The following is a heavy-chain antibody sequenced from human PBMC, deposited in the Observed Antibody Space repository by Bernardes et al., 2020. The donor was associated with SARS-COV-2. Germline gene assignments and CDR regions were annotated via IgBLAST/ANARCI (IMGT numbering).Heavy chain of an antibody. CDR1: GGSFTDYY. V-gene: IGHV4-34*01. CDR3: ARGVVTIFGVLIMIPASGWLDP. CDR2: IDHRGSA. J-gene: IGHJ5*02. D-gene: IGHD3-3*01. Sequence: SETLSLTCAVYGGSFTDYYWTWIRQPPGKALEWIGDIDHRGSANYNPSLKSRVTISLDKSKSQFSLKLTSVTAADTAVYYWARGVVTIFGVLIMIPASGWLDPWGQGTPVTVSS.